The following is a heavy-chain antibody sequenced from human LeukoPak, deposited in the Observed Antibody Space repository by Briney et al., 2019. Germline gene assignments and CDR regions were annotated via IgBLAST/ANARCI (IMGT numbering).Heavy chain of an antibody. D-gene: IGHD1-26*01. CDR3: AREFSGYIDF. J-gene: IGHJ4*02. CDR2: INPSGGGT. CDR1: GYTFINYY. Sequence: GASVKVSCKASGYTFINYYMHWVRQAPGQGLERMGIINPSGGGTSYAQKFQGRVTMTRDTSTSTVYMEVSSLRSEDTAVYYCAREFSGYIDFWGQGTLVTVSS. V-gene: IGHV1-46*01.